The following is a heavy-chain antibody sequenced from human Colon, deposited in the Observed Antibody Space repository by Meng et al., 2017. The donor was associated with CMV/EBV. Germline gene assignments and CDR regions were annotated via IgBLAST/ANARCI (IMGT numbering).Heavy chain of an antibody. CDR2: ISAYNDDT. CDR3: ARQPRHDSIDY. D-gene: IGHD3-22*01. CDR1: GYSFSSYG. J-gene: IGHJ4*02. Sequence: CKASGYSFSSYGISWVRQAPGQGLEWMGWISAYNDDTFYTQKVQGRVTMTTDRSTSTAYMEVRSLRSDDTAVYYCARQPRHDSIDYWGQGTLVTVSS. V-gene: IGHV1-18*01.